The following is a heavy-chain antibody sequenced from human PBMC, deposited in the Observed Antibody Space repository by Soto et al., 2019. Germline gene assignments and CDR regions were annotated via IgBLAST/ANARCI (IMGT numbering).Heavy chain of an antibody. CDR1: GFTFNSYS. V-gene: IGHV3-21*01. J-gene: IGHJ4*02. CDR3: ARDGGVAATLANYFDY. D-gene: IGHD2-15*01. CDR2: MSRSSRYI. Sequence: GGSLRLSCAASGFTFNSYSMNWVRQAPGKGLEWVSSMSRSSRYIYYADSVKGRFTISRDNAKNSVYLQMNSLRAEDTAVYYCARDGGVAATLANYFDYRGQGTLVTVSS.